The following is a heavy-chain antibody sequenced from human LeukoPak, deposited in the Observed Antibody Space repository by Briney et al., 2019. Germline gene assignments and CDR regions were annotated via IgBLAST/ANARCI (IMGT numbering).Heavy chain of an antibody. J-gene: IGHJ4*02. V-gene: IGHV4-34*01. CDR1: GASISNYD. CDR3: AREHIYGSGSYYIDY. D-gene: IGHD3-10*01. Sequence: PSETLSLTCAVSGASISNYDWSWIRQPPGKGLEWIGEIYHSGSTNYNPSLKSRVTISVDKSKNQVSLELSSVTAADTALYFCAREHIYGSGSYYIDYWGQGTLVTVSS. CDR2: IYHSGST.